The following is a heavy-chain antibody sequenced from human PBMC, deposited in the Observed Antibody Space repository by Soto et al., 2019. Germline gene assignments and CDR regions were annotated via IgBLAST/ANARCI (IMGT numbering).Heavy chain of an antibody. CDR3: ARARMGSSWYDY. V-gene: IGHV3-33*01. D-gene: IGHD6-13*01. J-gene: IGHJ4*02. CDR2: IWYDGSNK. CDR1: GFTFSSYG. Sequence: PGGSLRLSCAASGFTFSSYGMHWVRQAPGKGLEWVAVIWYDGSNKYYADSVKGRFTISRDNSKNTLYLQMNSLRAEDTAVYYCARARMGSSWYDYWGQGTLVTVSS.